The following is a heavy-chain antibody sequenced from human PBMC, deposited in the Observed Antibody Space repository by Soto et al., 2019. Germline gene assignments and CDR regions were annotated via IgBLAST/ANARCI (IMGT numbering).Heavy chain of an antibody. J-gene: IGHJ6*02. Sequence: GETLKISCKGSGYSFTSYWIGWVSQMPGKGLEWMGIIYPGDSDTRYSPSFQGQVTISADKAISTAYLQWSSLKASDTAMYYCARQEGAGYCSGGSCYLDYVMDVWGQGTTVTVSS. V-gene: IGHV5-51*01. D-gene: IGHD2-15*01. CDR1: GYSFTSYW. CDR3: ARQEGAGYCSGGSCYLDYVMDV. CDR2: IYPGDSDT.